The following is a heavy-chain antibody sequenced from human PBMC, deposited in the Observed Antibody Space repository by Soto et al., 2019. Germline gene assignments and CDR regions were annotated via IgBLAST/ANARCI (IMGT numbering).Heavy chain of an antibody. Sequence: QVQLVESGGGVVQPGRSLRLSCAASGLTFSSYAMHWVRQAPGKGLEWVAVISYDGSNKYYADSVKGRFTISRDNSKNTLYLQMNSLRAEDTAVYYCARDLRFLEWLPLYYYYYGMDVWGQGTTVTVSS. D-gene: IGHD3-3*01. CDR2: ISYDGSNK. V-gene: IGHV3-30-3*01. CDR3: ARDLRFLEWLPLYYYYYGMDV. J-gene: IGHJ6*02. CDR1: GLTFSSYA.